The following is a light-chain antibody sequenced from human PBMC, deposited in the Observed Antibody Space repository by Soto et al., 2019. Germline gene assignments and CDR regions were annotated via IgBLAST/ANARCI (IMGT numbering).Light chain of an antibody. CDR3: QQRSNWPPRLT. Sequence: EIVLTQSPATLSLSPGARAPLSCRARQSVSSYLAWYQQKPGQAPRLLIYDASNRATGIPARFSGSGSGTDFTLTISSLEPEDFAVYYCQQRSNWPPRLTFGGGTKVDIK. CDR1: QSVSSY. CDR2: DAS. V-gene: IGKV3-11*01. J-gene: IGKJ4*01.